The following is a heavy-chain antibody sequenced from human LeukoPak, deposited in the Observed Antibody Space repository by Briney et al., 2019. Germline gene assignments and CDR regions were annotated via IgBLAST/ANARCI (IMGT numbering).Heavy chain of an antibody. Sequence: VASVKVSCKASGYTFTGYYMHWVRQAPGQGLEWMGWINPNSGGTNYAQKFQSRVTMTRDTSISTAYMELSRLRSDDTAVYYCARDHYYDSTFDYWGQGTLVTVSS. CDR1: GYTFTGYY. CDR2: INPNSGGT. D-gene: IGHD3-22*01. CDR3: ARDHYYDSTFDY. J-gene: IGHJ4*02. V-gene: IGHV1-2*02.